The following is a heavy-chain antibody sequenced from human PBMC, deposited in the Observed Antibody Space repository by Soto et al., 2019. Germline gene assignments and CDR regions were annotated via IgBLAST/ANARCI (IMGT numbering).Heavy chain of an antibody. CDR3: ARAGIVATTQLGWFDP. CDR2: IWPDGNNK. J-gene: IGHJ5*02. D-gene: IGHD1-26*01. V-gene: IGHV3-33*01. Sequence: QVQLVESGGGVVQPGRSLRLSCTASGFTFSNYGIHWVRQAPGKGLEWVAVIWPDGNNKYYPDSVKGRFTISRDNSKNTLYLQMNSLRAEDTAVYYGARAGIVATTQLGWFDPWGQGTLVTVSS. CDR1: GFTFSNYG.